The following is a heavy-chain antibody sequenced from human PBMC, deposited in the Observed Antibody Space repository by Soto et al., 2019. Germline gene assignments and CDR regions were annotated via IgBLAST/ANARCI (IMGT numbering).Heavy chain of an antibody. Sequence: QVQLVQSGGEVKSPGASVKVSCKAAGYTSTTVGISWVRQAPGQGLEWLGWISGDNHNTVYAQKFRSRVTKSTNTSTCTVDMEVRSLGSDDTAIYHCTKSIESPESARDYYYGIDVWGQGPTVTVYS. J-gene: IGHJ6*02. V-gene: IGHV1-18*04. CDR2: ISGDNHNT. CDR3: TKSIESPESARDYYYGIDV. CDR1: GYTSTTVG.